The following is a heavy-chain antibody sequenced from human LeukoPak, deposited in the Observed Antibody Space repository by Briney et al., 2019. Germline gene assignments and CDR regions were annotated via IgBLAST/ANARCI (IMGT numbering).Heavy chain of an antibody. D-gene: IGHD3-22*01. CDR3: ARGQWLPVFDF. CDR2: IYHSGST. V-gene: IGHV4-38-2*02. Sequence: PSETLSLTCTVSGYSISSGYYWGWIRQPPGKGLEWIGTIYHSGSTYYNPSLKSRVTMSVDTSKNQFSLKLTSVTAADTAVYYCARGQWLPVFDFWGQGTLVTVSS. CDR1: GYSISSGYY. J-gene: IGHJ4*02.